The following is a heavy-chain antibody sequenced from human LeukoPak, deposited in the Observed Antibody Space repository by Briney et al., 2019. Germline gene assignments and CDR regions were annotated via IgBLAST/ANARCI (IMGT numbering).Heavy chain of an antibody. J-gene: IGHJ6*02. CDR1: GGSISSYY. Sequence: PSETLSLTCTVSGGSISSYYWSWIRQPPGKGLEGIGYIYYRGSTNYTPSLKSRVTISVDTSKNQFSLKLSSVTAADTAVYYCARDSLYDYYSYAMDVWGQGTTVTVSS. CDR2: IYYRGST. CDR3: ARDSLYDYYSYAMDV. V-gene: IGHV4-59*01. D-gene: IGHD2-2*02.